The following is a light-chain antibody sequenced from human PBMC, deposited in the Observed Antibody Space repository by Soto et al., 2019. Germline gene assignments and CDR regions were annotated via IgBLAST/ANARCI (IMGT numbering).Light chain of an antibody. Sequence: EIVLTQSPGTLSLSPGERATLSCGASETVSSSYLAWYQQKPGQAPRLLIYGASNRASGVPDRFSCSGSGTDFTLTISRLEPGDFAVYYCQQYGGSPPITFGQGTRLEIK. CDR2: GAS. J-gene: IGKJ5*01. CDR3: QQYGGSPPIT. CDR1: ETVSSSY. V-gene: IGKV3-20*01.